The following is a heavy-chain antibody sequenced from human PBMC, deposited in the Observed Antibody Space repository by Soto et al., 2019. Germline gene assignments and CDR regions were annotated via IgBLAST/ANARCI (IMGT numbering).Heavy chain of an antibody. Sequence: QVQLQESGPGLVKPSETLSLTCTVSGGSISSYYWSWIRQPPGKGLEWIGYIYYSGSTNYNPSLKSRVTISVDTSKNQFSLKLSSVTAADTAVYYCARRPWDLGGDSSWYFDYWGQGTLVTVSS. D-gene: IGHD6-13*01. CDR1: GGSISSYY. CDR3: ARRPWDLGGDSSWYFDY. J-gene: IGHJ4*02. V-gene: IGHV4-59*08. CDR2: IYYSGST.